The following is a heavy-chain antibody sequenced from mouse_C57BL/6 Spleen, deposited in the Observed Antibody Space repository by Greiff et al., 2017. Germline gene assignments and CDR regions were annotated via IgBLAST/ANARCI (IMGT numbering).Heavy chain of an antibody. CDR2: ISYDGSN. Sequence: VQLKESGPGLVKPSQSLSLTCSVTGYSITSGYYWNWIRQFPGNKLEWMGYISYDGSNNYNPSLKNRISITRDTSKNQFFLKLNSVTTEDTATYYCARDRAYDYDGPFAYWGQGTLVTVSA. J-gene: IGHJ3*01. CDR3: ARDRAYDYDGPFAY. V-gene: IGHV3-6*01. CDR1: GYSITSGYY. D-gene: IGHD2-4*01.